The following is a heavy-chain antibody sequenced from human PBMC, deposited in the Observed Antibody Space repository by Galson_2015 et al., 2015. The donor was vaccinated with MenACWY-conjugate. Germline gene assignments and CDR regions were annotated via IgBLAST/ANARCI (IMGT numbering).Heavy chain of an antibody. V-gene: IGHV4-39*01. Sequence: ETLSLTCSVSGGSISSSSYYWGWIRQPPGKGLEWIGSIYYSGSTYYNPSLNSRVTISADTSKSQFSLKLSSVTAADTALYYCARLPLDRTPDYWGQGTLVTVSS. D-gene: IGHD2-15*01. J-gene: IGHJ4*02. CDR2: IYYSGST. CDR1: GGSISSSSYY. CDR3: ARLPLDRTPDY.